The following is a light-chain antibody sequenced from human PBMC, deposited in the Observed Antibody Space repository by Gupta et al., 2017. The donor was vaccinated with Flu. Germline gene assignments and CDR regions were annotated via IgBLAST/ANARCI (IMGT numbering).Light chain of an antibody. CDR1: QSIGNW. V-gene: IGKV1-5*03. Sequence: DIHLTPSPSTLSASVGDRVTITCRASQSIGNWLAWYQQKGGKAPKLLIYKASSLESGVPSRFSGSGSGTEFTLTISSLQPDDFATYYCQQYKSDFAFGPGTKVDLK. J-gene: IGKJ3*01. CDR3: QQYKSDFA. CDR2: KAS.